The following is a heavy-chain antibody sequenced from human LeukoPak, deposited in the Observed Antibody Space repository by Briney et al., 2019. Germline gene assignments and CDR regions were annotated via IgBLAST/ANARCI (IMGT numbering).Heavy chain of an antibody. D-gene: IGHD6-13*01. CDR3: ARDLYMGVYDY. Sequence: ASVKVSCKASGYTFTRYDINWVRQATGQGLEWMGWMNPNSGNTGYAQKFQGRVTMTRNTSTSTAYMELRSLRSDDTAVYYCARDLYMGVYDYWGQGTLVTVSS. J-gene: IGHJ4*02. V-gene: IGHV1-8*01. CDR2: MNPNSGNT. CDR1: GYTFTRYD.